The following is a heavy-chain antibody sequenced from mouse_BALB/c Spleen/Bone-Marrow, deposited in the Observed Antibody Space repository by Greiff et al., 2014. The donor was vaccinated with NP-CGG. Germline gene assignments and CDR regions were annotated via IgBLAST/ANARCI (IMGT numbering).Heavy chain of an antibody. CDR3: ARFQVLRLLDD. CDR1: GFNIKDTY. D-gene: IGHD1-1*01. J-gene: IGHJ4*01. V-gene: IGHV14-3*02. Sequence: EVHLVESGAELVKPGASVKLSCAASGFNIKDTYMHWVKQRPEQGLEWIGRIGPANGNTKYDPKFQGKATITADTSSNTAYLQLSILTSEDTAVYYCARFQVLRLLDDWGQGTSVTVSS. CDR2: IGPANGNT.